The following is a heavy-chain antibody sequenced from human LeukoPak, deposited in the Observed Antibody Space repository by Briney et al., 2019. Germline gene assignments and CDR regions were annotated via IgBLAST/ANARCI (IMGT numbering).Heavy chain of an antibody. CDR1: GGTFSSYA. CDR2: IIPIFGTA. J-gene: IGHJ5*02. D-gene: IGHD3-3*01. CDR3: ATARITIFGVVIKGNWFDP. Sequence: ASVKVSCKASGGTFSSYAISWVRQAPGQGLEWMGGIIPIFGTANYAQKFQGRVTITADESTSTAYMELSSLRSEDTAVYYCATARITIFGVVIKGNWFDPWGQGTLVTVSS. V-gene: IGHV1-69*13.